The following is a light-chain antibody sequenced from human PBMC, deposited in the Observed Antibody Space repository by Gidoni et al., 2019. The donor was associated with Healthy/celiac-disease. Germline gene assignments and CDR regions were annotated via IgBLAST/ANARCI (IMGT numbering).Light chain of an antibody. CDR3: CSYAGSSTYV. CDR1: SSDVASYNL. V-gene: IGLV2-23*01. Sequence: QSALNQPASVPGSPAQSITISCTGTSSDVASYNLVSWYQQHPGKASKLMIYEGSKLPSGVSNRFSGCKSGTTASLTISGLQAEDEADYYCCSYAGSSTYVFGTGTKVTVL. J-gene: IGLJ1*01. CDR2: EGS.